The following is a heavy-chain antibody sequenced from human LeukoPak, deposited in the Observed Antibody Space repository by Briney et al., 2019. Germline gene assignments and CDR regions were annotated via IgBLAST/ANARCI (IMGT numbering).Heavy chain of an antibody. CDR3: ARSLLDIVVVPAAAYNWFDP. CDR2: IYPGDSDT. D-gene: IGHD2-2*03. Sequence: GESLKISCKGSGYSFTSYWIGWVGQMPGKGLEWMGIIYPGDSDTRYSPSFQGQVTISANKSISTAYLQWSSLKASDTAMYYCARSLLDIVVVPAAAYNWFDPWGQGTLVTVSS. J-gene: IGHJ5*02. CDR1: GYSFTSYW. V-gene: IGHV5-51*01.